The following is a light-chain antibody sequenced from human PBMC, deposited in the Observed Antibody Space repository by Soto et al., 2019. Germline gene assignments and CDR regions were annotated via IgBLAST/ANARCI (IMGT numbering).Light chain of an antibody. CDR1: QDIGNC. Sequence: DIQMTQSPSSVSAAVGDRVTISCRASQDIGNCLLWYQKKPGKDPKLLIFGATSLQSGVPSRFSGNRSGTDFNLTVSRLQSEDSATYFCQQANSVPPTFGRGTKLDIK. CDR3: QQANSVPPT. CDR2: GAT. J-gene: IGKJ1*01. V-gene: IGKV1-12*01.